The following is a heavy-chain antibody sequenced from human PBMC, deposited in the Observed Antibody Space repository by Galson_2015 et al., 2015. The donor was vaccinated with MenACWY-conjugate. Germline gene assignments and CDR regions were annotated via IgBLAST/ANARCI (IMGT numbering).Heavy chain of an antibody. CDR3: ASTARYCSGGSCYSYYFDY. Sequence: SVKVSCKASGYTFTSYGISWVRQAPGQGLEWMGWISAYDGNTNYAQKLRGRVTMTTDTSTSTAYMELRSLRSDDTAVYYCASTARYCSGGSCYSYYFDYWGQGTLVTVSS. CDR2: ISAYDGNT. V-gene: IGHV1-18*01. CDR1: GYTFTSYG. D-gene: IGHD2-15*01. J-gene: IGHJ4*02.